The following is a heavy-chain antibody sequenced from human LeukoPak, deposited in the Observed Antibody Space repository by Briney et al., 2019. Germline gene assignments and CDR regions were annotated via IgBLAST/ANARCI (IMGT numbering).Heavy chain of an antibody. V-gene: IGHV3-7*01. CDR1: RFTLSNYW. CDR3: ARQRGNGCLDY. J-gene: IGHJ4*02. Sequence: GGSLRLSCAASRFTLSNYWMSWVRQAPGKGLEWVANIKQDGSETYYVDSVKGRFTISRDNAKNSLSLQMNSLRAEDTAVYYCARQRGNGCLDYWGQGTLVTVSS. CDR2: IKQDGSET. D-gene: IGHD6-19*01.